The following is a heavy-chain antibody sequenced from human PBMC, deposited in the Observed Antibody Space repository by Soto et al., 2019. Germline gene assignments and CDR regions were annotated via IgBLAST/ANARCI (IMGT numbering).Heavy chain of an antibody. CDR1: GFTVSSNY. CDR3: TRHDPGYCSSTICYRGLENYMDG. Sequence: GGSLRLSCAASGFTVSSNYMSWVRQAPGKGLEWVGRIRSKANSYATAYAASVKGRFTISRDDSKNTAYLQMNSLKTEDTAVYYCTRHDPGYCSSTICYRGLENYMDGWGKGTTVTVSS. V-gene: IGHV3-73*01. J-gene: IGHJ6*03. D-gene: IGHD2-2*02. CDR2: IRSKANSYAT.